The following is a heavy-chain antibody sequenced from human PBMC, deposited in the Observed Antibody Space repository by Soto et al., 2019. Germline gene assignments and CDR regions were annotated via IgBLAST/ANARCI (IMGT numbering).Heavy chain of an antibody. CDR2: INHSGST. J-gene: IGHJ6*03. D-gene: IGHD2-15*01. V-gene: IGHV4-34*01. CDR3: ARGRIYYYYYMDV. CDR1: GGSISSYY. Sequence: SETLSLTCTVSGGSISSYYWSWIRQPPGKGLEWIGEINHSGSTNYNPSLKSRVTISVDTSKNQFSLKLSSVTAADTAVYYCARGRIYYYYYMDVWGKGTTVTVS.